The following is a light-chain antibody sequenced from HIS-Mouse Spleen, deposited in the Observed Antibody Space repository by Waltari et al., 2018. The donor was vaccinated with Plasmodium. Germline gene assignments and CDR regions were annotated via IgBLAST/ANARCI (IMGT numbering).Light chain of an antibody. CDR3: QQYNSYSWT. Sequence: DLQMTQSPSTLSASVGDRVTISCRASQRISSRLAWYQQKPGKAPKLLIYKASSLESGVPSRFSGSGSGTEFTLTISSLQPDDFATYYCQQYNSYSWTFGQGTKVEIK. V-gene: IGKV1-5*03. CDR1: QRISSR. CDR2: KAS. J-gene: IGKJ1*01.